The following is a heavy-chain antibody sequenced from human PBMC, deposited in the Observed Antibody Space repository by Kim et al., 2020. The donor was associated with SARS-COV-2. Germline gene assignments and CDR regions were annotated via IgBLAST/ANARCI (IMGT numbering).Heavy chain of an antibody. D-gene: IGHD3-22*01. CDR2: IKQDGSEK. J-gene: IGHJ3*01. Sequence: GGSLRLSCAASGLTFSSYWMSWVRQAPGKGLEWVANIKQDGSEKYYVDSVKGRFTISRDNAKNSLYLQMNSLRAEDTAVYYCARVLYSWYYYASRGYPFEGAFDFWGQGTMVTVSS. CDR3: ARVLYSWYYYASRGYPFEGAFDF. V-gene: IGHV3-7*01. CDR1: GLTFSSYW.